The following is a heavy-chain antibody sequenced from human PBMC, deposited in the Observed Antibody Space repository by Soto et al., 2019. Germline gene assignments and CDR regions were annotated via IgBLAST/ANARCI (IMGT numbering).Heavy chain of an antibody. V-gene: IGHV1-58*02. CDR1: GFTFTSSA. J-gene: IGHJ4*02. CDR2: IVVGSGNT. Sequence: VKVSCKASGFTFTSSAMQWVRQARGQRLEWIGWIVVGSGNTNYAQKFQERVTITRDMSTSTAYMELSSLRSEDTAVYYCAAIPYCDILTGPFDYWGQGTLVTVSS. D-gene: IGHD3-9*01. CDR3: AAIPYCDILTGPFDY.